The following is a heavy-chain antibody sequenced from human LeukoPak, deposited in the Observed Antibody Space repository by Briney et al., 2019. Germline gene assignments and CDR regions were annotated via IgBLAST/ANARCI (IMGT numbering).Heavy chain of an antibody. CDR3: ARDSGPGTPTNYYGMDV. Sequence: GSSVKVSCKASGGTFSSYAISWVRQAPGQGLEWMGRIIPILGIANYAQKFQGRVTITADKSTSTAYMELSSLRSEDTAVYYCARDSGPGTPTNYYGMDVWGQGTTVTVSS. D-gene: IGHD6-13*01. V-gene: IGHV1-69*04. CDR2: IIPILGIA. CDR1: GGTFSSYA. J-gene: IGHJ6*02.